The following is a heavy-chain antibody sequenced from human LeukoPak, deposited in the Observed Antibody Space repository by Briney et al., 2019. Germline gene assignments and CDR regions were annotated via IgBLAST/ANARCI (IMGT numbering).Heavy chain of an antibody. D-gene: IGHD3-10*01. Sequence: ASVKVSCKASGYTCTSYGISWVRQAPGQGLEWMGWISAYNGNTNYAQKLQGRVTMTTDTSTSTAYMELRSLRSDDTAVYYCARERRYYGDKYFDYWGQGTLVTVSS. V-gene: IGHV1-18*01. CDR1: GYTCTSYG. CDR2: ISAYNGNT. CDR3: ARERRYYGDKYFDY. J-gene: IGHJ4*02.